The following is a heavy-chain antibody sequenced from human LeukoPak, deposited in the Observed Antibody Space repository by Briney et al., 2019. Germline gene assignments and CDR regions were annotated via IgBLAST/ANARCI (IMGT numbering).Heavy chain of an antibody. CDR2: IIPIFGTA. J-gene: IGHJ4*02. CDR3: AIIAARGKDY. D-gene: IGHD6-6*01. Sequence: SVKVSCKASGGTFSSYAISWVRQAPGQGLEWMGRIIPIFGTANYAQKFQGRVTITTDESTSTAYMELSSLRSEDTAVYYCAIIAARGKDYWGQGTLVTVSS. V-gene: IGHV1-69*05. CDR1: GGTFSSYA.